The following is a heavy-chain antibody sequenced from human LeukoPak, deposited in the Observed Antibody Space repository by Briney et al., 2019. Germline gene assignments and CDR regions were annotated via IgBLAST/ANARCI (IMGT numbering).Heavy chain of an antibody. D-gene: IGHD6-6*01. CDR3: ARDPEQLAPFDY. J-gene: IGHJ4*02. Sequence: GRSLRLSCAASGFTFSSYAMHWVRQAPGKGLEWVAVISYDGSNKYYADSVKGRFTISRDNSKNTLYLQMNSLRAEDTAVYYCARDPEQLAPFDYWGQGTLVTVSS. CDR1: GFTFSSYA. CDR2: ISYDGSNK. V-gene: IGHV3-30-3*01.